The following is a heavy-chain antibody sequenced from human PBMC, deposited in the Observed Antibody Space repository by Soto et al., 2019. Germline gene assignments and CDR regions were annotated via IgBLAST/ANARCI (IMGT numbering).Heavy chain of an antibody. CDR1: GGTFSSYI. CDR2: IIPILGIA. D-gene: IGHD3-10*01. Sequence: QVQLVQSGAEVKKPGSSVKVSCKASGGTFSSYIISWVRQAPGQGLEWMGRIIPILGIANYAQKFQGRVTITADKSTSTAYMELRSLRSEDTAVYYCARGYGSGSYAVDYWGQGTLVTVSS. J-gene: IGHJ4*02. V-gene: IGHV1-69*02. CDR3: ARGYGSGSYAVDY.